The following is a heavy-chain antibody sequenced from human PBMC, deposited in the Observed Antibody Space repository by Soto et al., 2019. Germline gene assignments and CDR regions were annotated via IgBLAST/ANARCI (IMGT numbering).Heavy chain of an antibody. CDR2: IIPTLGIA. J-gene: IGHJ4*02. CDR1: GGTFSSYT. CDR3: AGRYDSSDY. D-gene: IGHD3-22*01. V-gene: IGHV1-69*02. Sequence: QVQLVQSGAEVKKPGSSVKVSCKASGGTFSSYTISWVRQAPGKGLEWMGRIIPTLGIANYTQKFQGRVTITADKATSMAYMEMDRLRYEDTSVNYCAGRYDSSDYWGQGTLVTVSS.